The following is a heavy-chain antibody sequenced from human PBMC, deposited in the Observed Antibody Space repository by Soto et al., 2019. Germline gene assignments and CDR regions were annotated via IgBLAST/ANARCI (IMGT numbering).Heavy chain of an antibody. CDR1: GYTFSTYG. CDR2: LNGGTGQT. V-gene: IGHV1-3*01. CDR3: ARGKGMEENYFYYGLDI. Sequence: VSVKVSCKASGYTFSTYGMHWVRQAPGQSLEWMGWLNGGTGQTRYSQRFQDRVIITRDTSASTGYMELSSLRSEDTAVYYCARGKGMEENYFYYGLDIWGQGTTVTSP. J-gene: IGHJ6*02. D-gene: IGHD1-1*01.